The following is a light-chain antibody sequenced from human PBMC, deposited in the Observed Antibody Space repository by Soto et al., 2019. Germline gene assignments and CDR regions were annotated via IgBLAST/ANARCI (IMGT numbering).Light chain of an antibody. CDR3: ATWDDSLNVVV. V-gene: IGLV1-44*01. J-gene: IGLJ2*01. CDR1: SSNIGENT. CDR2: SNN. Sequence: QSVLTQPPSASGTPGQRVTISCSGSSSNIGENTVNWYQQLPSAAPKLLIYSNNQRPSGVPDRFSGSKSGTSASLAISGLQSEDEADYYCATWDDSLNVVVFGGGTKVTVL.